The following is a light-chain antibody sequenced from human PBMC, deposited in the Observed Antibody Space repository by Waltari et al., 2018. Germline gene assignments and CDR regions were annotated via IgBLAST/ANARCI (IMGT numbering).Light chain of an antibody. Sequence: EIVMTQSPATLSVSPGERATLSCRASQSVGSNLAWYQQKPGQAPRLLIYGASTRAAGIPARFSGSGSGTEFTLTISSLQSEDFAVYYCKQYDNWPRTFGQGTKVEIK. J-gene: IGKJ1*01. CDR2: GAS. V-gene: IGKV3-15*01. CDR1: QSVGSN. CDR3: KQYDNWPRT.